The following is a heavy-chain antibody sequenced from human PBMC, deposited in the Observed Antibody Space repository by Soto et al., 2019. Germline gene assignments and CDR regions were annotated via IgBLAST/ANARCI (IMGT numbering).Heavy chain of an antibody. CDR1: GGTFSSYT. V-gene: IGHV1-69*02. J-gene: IGHJ4*02. Sequence: QVQLVQSGAEVKKPGSSVKVSCKASGGTFSSYTISWVRQAPGQGLEWMGRIIPILGIANYAQKFQGRVTITADKSTSTAYMELSSLRSEDTAVYYCARLDYDILTGYRGYFDYWGQGTLVTVSS. D-gene: IGHD3-9*01. CDR2: IIPILGIA. CDR3: ARLDYDILTGYRGYFDY.